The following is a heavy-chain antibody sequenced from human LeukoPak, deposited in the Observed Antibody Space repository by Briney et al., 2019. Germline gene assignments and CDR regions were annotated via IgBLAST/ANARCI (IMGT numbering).Heavy chain of an antibody. V-gene: IGHV4-59*01. CDR2: IYYTGST. D-gene: IGHD6-13*01. Sequence: PSETLSLTCTVSGGSISRDYWSWIRQPPGKGLEWIGYIYYTGSTNNPSLKSRVTISVDTSKNQFSLKLSSVTAADTAVYYCVRDRPGGSSLDYWGQGTLVTVSS. J-gene: IGHJ4*02. CDR1: GGSISRDY. CDR3: VRDRPGGSSLDY.